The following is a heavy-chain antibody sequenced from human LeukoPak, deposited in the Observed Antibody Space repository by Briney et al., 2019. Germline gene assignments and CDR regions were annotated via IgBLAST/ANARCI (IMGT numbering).Heavy chain of an antibody. V-gene: IGHV3-21*01. Sequence: GGSLRLSCAASGFTFSSYSMNWVRQAPGKGLEWVSSISSSSSYIYYADSVKGRFTISRDNAKNSLYLQVNSLRAEDTAVYYCARDWGGSGSYDWGQGTLVTVSS. CDR2: ISSSSSYI. D-gene: IGHD3-10*01. J-gene: IGHJ4*02. CDR1: GFTFSSYS. CDR3: ARDWGGSGSYD.